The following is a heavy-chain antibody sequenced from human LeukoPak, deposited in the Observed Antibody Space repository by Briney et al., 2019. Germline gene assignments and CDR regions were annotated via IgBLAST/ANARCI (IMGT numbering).Heavy chain of an antibody. Sequence: GGSLRLSCAASGFTFSSYWMHWARQAPGKGLVWVSRINSDGSSTSYADSVKGRFTISRDNAKNTLYLQMNSLRAEDTAVYYCARGPLPYDSSGYHVADWYFDLWGRGTLVTVSS. CDR3: ARGPLPYDSSGYHVADWYFDL. J-gene: IGHJ2*01. V-gene: IGHV3-74*01. D-gene: IGHD3-22*01. CDR1: GFTFSSYW. CDR2: INSDGSST.